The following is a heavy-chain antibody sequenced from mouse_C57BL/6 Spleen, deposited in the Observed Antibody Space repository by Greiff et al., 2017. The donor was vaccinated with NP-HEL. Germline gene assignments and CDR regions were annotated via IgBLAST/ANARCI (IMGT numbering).Heavy chain of an antibody. CDR2: IDPPDSYT. J-gene: IGHJ2*01. CDR3: ARLGNWDSDY. D-gene: IGHD4-1*01. V-gene: IGHV1-69*01. Sequence: QVQLQQPGAELVMPWASVKLSCQASGYSFTSYWMHWVKQRPGQGLEWIGEIDPPDSYTNYNQKFMGTSTLTVDTSSSTAYMQRSSLTSEDSAVYDCARLGNWDSDYWGQGTTLTVSA. CDR1: GYSFTSYW.